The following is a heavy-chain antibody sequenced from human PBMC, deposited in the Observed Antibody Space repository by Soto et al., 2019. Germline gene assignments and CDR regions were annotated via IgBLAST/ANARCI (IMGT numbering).Heavy chain of an antibody. V-gene: IGHV1-69*02. CDR1: GGTFSSYT. Sequence: ASVKVSCKASGGTFSSYTISWVRQAPGQGLEWMGRIIPILGIANYAQKFQGRVTITADKSTSTAYMELSSLRSEDTAVYYCASRIPTYYYGSGGNSWLDPWGQGTLVTVSS. D-gene: IGHD3-10*01. J-gene: IGHJ5*02. CDR3: ASRIPTYYYGSGGNSWLDP. CDR2: IIPILGIA.